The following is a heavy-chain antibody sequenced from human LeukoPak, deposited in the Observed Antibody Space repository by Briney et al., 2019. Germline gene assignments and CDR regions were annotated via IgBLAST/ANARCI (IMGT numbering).Heavy chain of an antibody. CDR1: GFTFSSYA. CDR2: IATDGGER. Sequence: GGSLRLSCAASGFTFSSYAMHWVRQAPGKGLEWVALIATDGGERYYADSVKGRFTISGDNSKNTLYVQMNSLRPEDTAIYYCARARGDSSPASRYFDYWGQGAPVTVSS. J-gene: IGHJ4*02. V-gene: IGHV3-30-3*01. D-gene: IGHD5-18*01. CDR3: ARARGDSSPASRYFDY.